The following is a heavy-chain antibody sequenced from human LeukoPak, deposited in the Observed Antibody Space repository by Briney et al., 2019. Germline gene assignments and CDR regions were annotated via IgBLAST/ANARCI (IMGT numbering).Heavy chain of an antibody. V-gene: IGHV1-69*05. J-gene: IGHJ4*02. D-gene: IGHD4-23*01. Sequence: SVKVPCEASGGTFSSYAISWVRQAPGQGLEWMGGIIPIFGTANYAQKFQGRVTITTDESTSTAYMELSSLRSEDAAVYYCARAAGGGGNRFDYWGQGTLVTVSS. CDR1: GGTFSSYA. CDR3: ARAAGGGGNRFDY. CDR2: IIPIFGTA.